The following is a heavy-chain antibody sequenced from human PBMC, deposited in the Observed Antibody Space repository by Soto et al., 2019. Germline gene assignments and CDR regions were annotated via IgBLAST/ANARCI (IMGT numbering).Heavy chain of an antibody. Sequence: SEILSLTCTVSGGSISSYYWSWIRQPPGKGLEWIGYIYYSGSTNYNPSLKSRVTISVDTSKNQFSLKLSSVTAADTAVYYCARALILTGYYIHDAFDIWGQGTMVTVSS. J-gene: IGHJ3*02. V-gene: IGHV4-59*01. CDR1: GGSISSYY. CDR2: IYYSGST. D-gene: IGHD3-9*01. CDR3: ARALILTGYYIHDAFDI.